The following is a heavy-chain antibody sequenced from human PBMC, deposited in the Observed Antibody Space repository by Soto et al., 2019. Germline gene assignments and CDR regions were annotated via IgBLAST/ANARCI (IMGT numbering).Heavy chain of an antibody. D-gene: IGHD6-19*01. CDR2: IYYSGST. V-gene: IGHV4-59*01. CDR3: ARESYSSGWYYFEY. Sequence: SETLSLTCTVSGGSISSYYWSWIRQPPGKGLEWIGYIYYSGSTNYNPSLKSRVTISVDTSKNQFSLKLSSVTAADTAVYYCARESYSSGWYYFEYWGQGTLVTVSS. CDR1: GGSISSYY. J-gene: IGHJ4*02.